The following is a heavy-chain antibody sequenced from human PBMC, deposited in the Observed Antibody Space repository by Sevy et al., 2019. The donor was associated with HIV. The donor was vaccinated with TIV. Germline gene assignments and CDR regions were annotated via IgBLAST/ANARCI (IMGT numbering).Heavy chain of an antibody. J-gene: IGHJ4*02. Sequence: GGSLRLSCAASGFTFNDYAMHWVRQAPGKGLEWVSGISWNSGNIGYADSVKGRFTISRDNAKNSLYLQMNSLRVEDTALYYCAKTEVRYSSSSGEFDYWGQGILLTVSS. D-gene: IGHD6-6*01. CDR2: ISWNSGNI. V-gene: IGHV3-9*01. CDR1: GFTFNDYA. CDR3: AKTEVRYSSSSGEFDY.